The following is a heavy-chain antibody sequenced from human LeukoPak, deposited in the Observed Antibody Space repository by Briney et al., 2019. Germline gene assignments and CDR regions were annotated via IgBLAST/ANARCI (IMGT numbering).Heavy chain of an antibody. D-gene: IGHD2-21*02. Sequence: SVKVSCKASGYTFTSYGISWVRQAPGQGLEWMGRIIPILGIANYAQKFQGRVTITADKSTSTAYMELSSLRSEDTAVYYCARDLDCGGDCYSQWGRYFDYWGQGTLVTVSS. CDR3: ARDLDCGGDCYSQWGRYFDY. CDR2: IIPILGIA. J-gene: IGHJ4*02. CDR1: GYTFTSYG. V-gene: IGHV1-69*04.